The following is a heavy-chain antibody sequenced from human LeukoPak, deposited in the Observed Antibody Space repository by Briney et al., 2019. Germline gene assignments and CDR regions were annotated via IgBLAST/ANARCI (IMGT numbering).Heavy chain of an antibody. CDR2: INSDGSST. D-gene: IGHD6-19*01. V-gene: IGHV3-74*01. CDR1: GFTFSSYW. Sequence: GSLRLSCAASGFTFSSYWMHWVRQAPGKGLVWVSRINSDGSSTSYADSVKGRFTISRDNAKNTLYLQMNSLRAEDTAVYYCAREGQWLVRWGFDPWGQGTLVTVSS. J-gene: IGHJ5*02. CDR3: AREGQWLVRWGFDP.